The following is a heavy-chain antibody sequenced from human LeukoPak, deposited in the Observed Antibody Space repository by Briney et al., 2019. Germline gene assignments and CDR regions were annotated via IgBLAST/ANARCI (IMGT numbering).Heavy chain of an antibody. CDR1: GGTFSSYA. J-gene: IGHJ6*03. V-gene: IGHV1-69*05. D-gene: IGHD3-22*01. CDR2: IIPIFGTA. Sequence: SVKVSCKASGGTFSSYAISWVRQAPGQGLEWMGGIIPIFGTANYAQKFQGRVTTTTDESTSTAYMELSSLRSEDTAVYYCARALRFLEWFPTHDSSGYSYYYYYYYMDVWGKGTTVTVSS. CDR3: ARALRFLEWFPTHDSSGYSYYYYYYYMDV.